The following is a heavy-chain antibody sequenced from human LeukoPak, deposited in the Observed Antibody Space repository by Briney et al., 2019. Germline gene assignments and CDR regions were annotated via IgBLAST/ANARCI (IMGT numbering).Heavy chain of an antibody. V-gene: IGHV1-69*13. Sequence: ASVKVSCKTSGGTFNSYTVSWVRQAPGQGLEWMGGIIPILGTAKYAQKFQGRVTVTEDESTRTAYMELSNLRSEDTAIYCCARGTDTIFGVVMLGDIWGQGTMVTVSS. D-gene: IGHD3-3*01. CDR2: IIPILGTA. CDR1: GGTFNSYT. CDR3: ARGTDTIFGVVMLGDI. J-gene: IGHJ3*02.